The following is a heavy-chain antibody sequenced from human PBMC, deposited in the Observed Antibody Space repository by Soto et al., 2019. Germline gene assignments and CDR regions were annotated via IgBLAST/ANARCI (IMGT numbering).Heavy chain of an antibody. V-gene: IGHV3-21*01. CDR3: ARLYDVLTNGMDV. D-gene: IGHD3-9*01. CDR2: ISSSSISI. CDR1: GFTFRRYD. J-gene: IGHJ6*02. Sequence: EVQLEESGGGLVKPGGSLRLSCSASGFTFRRYDMNWVPQAPGKGLEWVSSISSSSISIHYGDSVKGRFTISRDNARNVLYLQMNSLRAEDTAVYFCARLYDVLTNGMDVWGQGTTVTVS.